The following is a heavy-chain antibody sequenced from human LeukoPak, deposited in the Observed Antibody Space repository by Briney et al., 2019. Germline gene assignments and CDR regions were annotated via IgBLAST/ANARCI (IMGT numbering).Heavy chain of an antibody. D-gene: IGHD2-21*01. CDR2: IYYSGST. J-gene: IGHJ4*02. V-gene: IGHV4-59*01. CDR3: ARCGARAGLVPFDY. CDR1: GGSISSYY. Sequence: SETLSLTCTVSGGSISSYYWSWIRQPPGKGLEWIGYIYYSGSTNYNPSLKNRVTISVDTSKNQFSLKLSSVTAADTAVYYCARCGARAGLVPFDYWGQGTLVTVSS.